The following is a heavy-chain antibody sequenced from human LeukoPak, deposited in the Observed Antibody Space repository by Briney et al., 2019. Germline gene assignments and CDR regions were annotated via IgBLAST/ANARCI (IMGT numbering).Heavy chain of an antibody. CDR3: ARDRTPTYSSTWYDAFDI. Sequence: SETLSLTCTVSGGSISSSSYYWGWIRQPPGKGLEWIGSIYYSGSTYYNPSLKSRVTISVDTSKNQFSLKLSSVTAADTAVYYCARDRTPTYSSTWYDAFDIWGQGTMVTVSS. J-gene: IGHJ3*02. V-gene: IGHV4-39*02. CDR2: IYYSGST. CDR1: GGSISSSSYY. D-gene: IGHD6-13*01.